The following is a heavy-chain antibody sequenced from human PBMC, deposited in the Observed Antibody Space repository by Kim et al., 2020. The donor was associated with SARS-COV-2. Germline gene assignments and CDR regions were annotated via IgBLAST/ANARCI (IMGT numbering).Heavy chain of an antibody. V-gene: IGHV3-15*01. Sequence: DYSEPVKGRFTISRDDAKNTLYLQMNSLKTEDTAVYYCATGGSGCESGDYWGQGTLVTVSS. CDR3: ATGGSGCESGDY. D-gene: IGHD5-12*01. J-gene: IGHJ4*02.